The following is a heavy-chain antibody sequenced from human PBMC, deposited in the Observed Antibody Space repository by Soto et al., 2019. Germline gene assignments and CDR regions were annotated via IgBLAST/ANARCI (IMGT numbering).Heavy chain of an antibody. CDR1: GGSISTYY. CDR3: SRGGHCTDGVCAALAY. CDR2: IYYGGSA. D-gene: IGHD2-8*01. V-gene: IGHV4-59*08. J-gene: IGHJ4*02. Sequence: QVQLQQSGAGLVKPSETLSLTCTVSGGSISTYYWSWIRQPPGKGLEWIGYIYYGGSANYNHSLESRVNTSVDRSKKQFSLTLNSVTAADTAVYYCSRGGHCTDGVCAALAYWGQGPLVTVSS.